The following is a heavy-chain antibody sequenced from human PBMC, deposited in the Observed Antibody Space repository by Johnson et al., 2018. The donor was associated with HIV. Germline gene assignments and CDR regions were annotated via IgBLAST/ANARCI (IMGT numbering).Heavy chain of an antibody. V-gene: IGHV3-33*06. CDR1: GFTFSSYG. J-gene: IGHJ3*02. Sequence: QVQLVESGGGVVQPGRSLRLSCAASGFTFSSYGMHWVRQAPGKGLEWVAVIWYDGSNKYYADSVKGRFTISRDNSKNTLYLQMNSLRPEDTAVYYCAKSVLFVLVVYAPDVFDIWGQGTMVTVSS. D-gene: IGHD2-8*02. CDR2: IWYDGSNK. CDR3: AKSVLFVLVVYAPDVFDI.